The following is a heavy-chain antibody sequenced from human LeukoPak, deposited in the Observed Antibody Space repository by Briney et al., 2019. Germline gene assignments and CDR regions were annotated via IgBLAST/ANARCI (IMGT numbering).Heavy chain of an antibody. J-gene: IGHJ4*02. V-gene: IGHV3-48*03. D-gene: IGHD3-3*01. Sequence: GGSLRLSCAASGFTFSSYAMNWVRQAPGKGLEWVSSISRGGSPIFYADSVRGRFTTSRDNAKKSLFLQMTSLRAEDTAVYYCTRVSWRGEIFWGQGTLVSVSS. CDR2: ISRGGSPI. CDR3: TRVSWRGEIF. CDR1: GFTFSSYA.